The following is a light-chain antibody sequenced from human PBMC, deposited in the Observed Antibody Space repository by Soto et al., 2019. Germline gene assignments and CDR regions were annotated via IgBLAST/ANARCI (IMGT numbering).Light chain of an antibody. CDR1: QSVTNS. Sequence: EIVLTQSPATLSLSPGERATLSCRASQSVTNSLAWYQQKPGQAPRLLVYDASNRATGIPTRFSGSGSGTDFTLTISNLEPEDFAVYYCQQSYTTPYTFGQGTKVEIK. CDR3: QQSYTTPYT. V-gene: IGKV3-11*01. CDR2: DAS. J-gene: IGKJ2*01.